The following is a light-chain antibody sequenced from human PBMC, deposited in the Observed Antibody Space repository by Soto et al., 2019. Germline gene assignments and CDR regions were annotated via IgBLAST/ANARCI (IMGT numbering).Light chain of an antibody. CDR3: QQYGSSPPT. CDR1: QSVSSSY. J-gene: IGKJ1*01. V-gene: IGKV3-20*01. CDR2: GAS. Sequence: EIVLTQSPGTLSLSPGERATLSCRASQSVSSSYLAWYQQKPGQAPRLLIYGASSRATGIPDRFSGSGSGTDFPLTISRLEPEDFAVYYFQQYGSSPPTFGQGTKVEIK.